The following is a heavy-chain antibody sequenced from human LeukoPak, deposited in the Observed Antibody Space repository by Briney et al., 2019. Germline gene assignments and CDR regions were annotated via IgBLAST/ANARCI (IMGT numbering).Heavy chain of an antibody. J-gene: IGHJ5*02. CDR2: INHSGST. V-gene: IGHV4-34*01. Sequence: SETLSLTCAVYGGSFSGYYWSWIRQPPGKGLEWIGEINHSGSTNYNPSLKSQVTISVDTSKNQFSLKLSSVTAADTAVYYCARAEYCSSTSCSLDWFDPWGEGTLVTVSS. CDR3: ARAEYCSSTSCSLDWFDP. CDR1: GGSFSGYY. D-gene: IGHD2-2*01.